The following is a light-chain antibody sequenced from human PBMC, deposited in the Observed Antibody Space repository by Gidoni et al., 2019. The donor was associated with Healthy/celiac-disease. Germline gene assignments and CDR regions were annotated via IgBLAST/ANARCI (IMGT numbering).Light chain of an antibody. Sequence: QSALTQPASVSGSPGPSITISCTGTSSDVGSYNLVSWYQQHPGKAPKLMIYEVRKRPSGVSNRFSGSKSGNTASLTISGLQAEDEADYYCCSYAGSSTVVFGGGTKLTVL. CDR2: EVR. CDR1: SSDVGSYNL. CDR3: CSYAGSSTVV. V-gene: IGLV2-23*02. J-gene: IGLJ2*01.